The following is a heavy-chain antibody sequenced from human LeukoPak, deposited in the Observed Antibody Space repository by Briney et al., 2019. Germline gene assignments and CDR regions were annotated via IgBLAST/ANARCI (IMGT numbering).Heavy chain of an antibody. CDR3: VRSYFGSGDS. Sequence: GGSLRLSCAASGFTFSSYGMHWVRQAPGKGLEWVSVLYYSGSTYYSDSVTGRFTISRDNSKNTLFLQMNSLRAEDTAVYYCVRSYFGSGDSWGQGTLVTVSS. CDR2: LYYSGST. J-gene: IGHJ4*02. CDR1: GFTFSSYG. D-gene: IGHD3-10*01. V-gene: IGHV3-66*01.